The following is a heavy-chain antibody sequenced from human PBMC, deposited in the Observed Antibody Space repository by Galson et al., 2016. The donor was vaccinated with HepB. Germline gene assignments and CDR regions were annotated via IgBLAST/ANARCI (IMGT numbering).Heavy chain of an antibody. CDR3: ARRSTIHGCRGYFDL. D-gene: IGHD5-24*01. CDR1: GGNLNSYA. V-gene: IGHV1-69*13. Sequence: SVKVSCKASGGNLNSYAINWLRQAPGQGLEWMGGIIPIFGTTIYAQMFLDRVQITADGSKNTAYMELRRLTSDDTAFYYCARRSTIHGCRGYFDLWGRGTLVSVSS. J-gene: IGHJ2*01. CDR2: IIPIFGTT.